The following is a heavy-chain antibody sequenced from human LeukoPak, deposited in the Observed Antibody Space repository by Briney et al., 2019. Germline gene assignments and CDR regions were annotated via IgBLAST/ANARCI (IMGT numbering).Heavy chain of an antibody. CDR1: GFTFSDHY. V-gene: IGHV3-72*01. CDR2: TRNKANSYTT. D-gene: IGHD3-10*01. Sequence: GGFLRLSCAASGFTFSDHYMDWVRQAPGKGLEWVGRTRNKANSYTTEYAASVKGRFTISRDDSKNSLYLQMNSLKTEDTAVYYCARDYGGYWGQGTLVTVSS. CDR3: ARDYGGY. J-gene: IGHJ4*02.